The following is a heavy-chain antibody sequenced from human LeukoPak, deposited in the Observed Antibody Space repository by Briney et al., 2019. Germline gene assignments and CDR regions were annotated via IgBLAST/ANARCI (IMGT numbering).Heavy chain of an antibody. J-gene: IGHJ3*02. CDR2: IYTSGST. CDR1: GGSISSYY. V-gene: IGHV4-4*07. Sequence: PSETLSLTCTVSGGSISSYYWSWIRQPAGKGLEWIGRIYTSGSTNYNPSLKSRVTMSVDTSKNQFSLKLSSVTAADTAVYYCARNYGRGIAAAGTLWVYDAFDIWGQGTMVTVSS. D-gene: IGHD6-13*01. CDR3: ARNYGRGIAAAGTLWVYDAFDI.